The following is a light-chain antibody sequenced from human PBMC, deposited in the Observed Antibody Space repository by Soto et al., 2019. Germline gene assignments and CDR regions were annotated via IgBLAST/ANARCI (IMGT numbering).Light chain of an antibody. CDR1: SSDVGGYNY. Sequence: QSVLTQPPSASGSPGQSITISCTGTSSDVGGYNYVSWYQEHPGKAPKVIIFEVSKRPSGVPDRFSGSKSGNTASLTVSGLQAEDEADYYCCSYAGRKSFVFGTGTKVT. CDR2: EVS. CDR3: CSYAGRKSFV. J-gene: IGLJ1*01. V-gene: IGLV2-8*01.